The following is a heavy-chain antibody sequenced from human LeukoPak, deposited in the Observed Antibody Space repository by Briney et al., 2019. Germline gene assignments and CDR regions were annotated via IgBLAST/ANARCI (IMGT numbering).Heavy chain of an antibody. D-gene: IGHD3-10*01. CDR2: IIPIFGTA. CDR3: ATGGYASGSDY. V-gene: IGHV1-69*06. Sequence: SVKVSCKASGGTFSSYAISWVRQAPGQGLEWMGGIIPIFGTANYAQKFQGRVTMTEDTSTDTAYMELSSLRSEDTAVYYCATGGYASGSDYWGQGTLVTVSS. J-gene: IGHJ4*02. CDR1: GGTFSSYA.